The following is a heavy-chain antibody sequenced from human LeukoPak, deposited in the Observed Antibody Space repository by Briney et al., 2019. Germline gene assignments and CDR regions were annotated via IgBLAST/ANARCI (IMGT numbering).Heavy chain of an antibody. J-gene: IGHJ4*02. CDR1: GFTFTSSA. CDR2: IVVGSGNT. CDR3: AAASHIVVVTASFDC. Sequence: GTSVKVSCKASGFTFTSSAVQWVRQARGQRLEWIGWIVVGSGNTNYAQKFQERVTITRDMSTSTAYMELSGLRSEDTAVYYCAAASHIVVVTASFDCWGQGTLVTVSS. D-gene: IGHD2-21*02. V-gene: IGHV1-58*01.